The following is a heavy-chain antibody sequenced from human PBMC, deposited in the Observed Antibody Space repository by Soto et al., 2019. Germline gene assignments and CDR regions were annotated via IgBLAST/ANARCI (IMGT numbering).Heavy chain of an antibody. CDR2: IRSKANTYTT. CDR1: GFTFSDSA. J-gene: IGHJ6*03. Sequence: EVQLVESGGGLVQPGGSLKLSCAASGFTFSDSAMHWVRQASGKGLEWVGRIRSKANTYTTAYAASVQRRFTISRDDSKHTALMPMNRLNTENTDVYLRTRRSYGDHRDYYMNHWGRGTQVTV. V-gene: IGHV3-73*01. CDR3: TRRSYGDHRDYYMNH. D-gene: IGHD5-18*01.